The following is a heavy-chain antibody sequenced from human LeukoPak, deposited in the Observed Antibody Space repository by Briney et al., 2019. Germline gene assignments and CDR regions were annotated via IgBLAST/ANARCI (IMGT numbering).Heavy chain of an antibody. D-gene: IGHD2-21*02. J-gene: IGHJ1*01. V-gene: IGHV3-53*01. Sequence: QPGGSLRLSCAASGFIVSSNYMSWVRQAPGKGLEWVSVIYSGGSTYYADSVKGRFTISRDSSKNTLYLQMKSLRAEDTAVYYCARTDETAPAEDFQHWGQGTLVTVSS. CDR3: ARTDETAPAEDFQH. CDR1: GFIVSSNY. CDR2: IYSGGST.